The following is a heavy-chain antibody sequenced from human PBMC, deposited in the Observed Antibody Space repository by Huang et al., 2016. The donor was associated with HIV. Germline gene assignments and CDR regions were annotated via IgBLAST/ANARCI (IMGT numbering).Heavy chain of an antibody. D-gene: IGHD5-18*01. CDR2: IIPNFNTT. CDR3: AKPSDAAMIRDYYYPMDV. CDR1: GGTFSTFG. Sequence: QVQLVQSEAEVKKPGSSVKVSCKASGGTFSTFGLSWVRQASGRGLEWMAGIIPNFNTTYSAQKFQGRVTLTADESTNTASMELNSLTFEDTAVYYCAKPSDAAMIRDYYYPMDVWGQGTTVTVS. J-gene: IGHJ6*02. V-gene: IGHV1-69*01.